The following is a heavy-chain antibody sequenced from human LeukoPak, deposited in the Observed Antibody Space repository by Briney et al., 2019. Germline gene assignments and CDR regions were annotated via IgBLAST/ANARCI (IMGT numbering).Heavy chain of an antibody. V-gene: IGHV4-34*01. J-gene: IGHJ4*02. CDR3: ARVSGYDWESFYDY. CDR1: GGSFSGYY. CDR2: INHSGST. Sequence: SETLSLTCAVYGGSFSGYYRSWIRQPPGKGLEWIGEINHSGSTNYKPSLKSRVTISVDTSKNQFSLKLNSVTAADTAVYYCARVSGYDWESFYDYWGQGTLVTVSS. D-gene: IGHD5-12*01.